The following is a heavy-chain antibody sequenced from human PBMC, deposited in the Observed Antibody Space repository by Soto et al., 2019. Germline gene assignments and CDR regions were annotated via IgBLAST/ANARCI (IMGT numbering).Heavy chain of an antibody. CDR3: ARCPFAPAPVDF. V-gene: IGHV1-18*04. D-gene: IGHD6-13*01. Sequence: ASVKVSGKASGYTFTSHGFTWVRQAPGQGLEWMGWISIYNGNTHYAQKFQGRLTLTTDTSTSTAYMELRSLTSDDTAVYFCARCPFAPAPVDFWGQGTLVTVSS. J-gene: IGHJ4*02. CDR2: ISIYNGNT. CDR1: GYTFTSHG.